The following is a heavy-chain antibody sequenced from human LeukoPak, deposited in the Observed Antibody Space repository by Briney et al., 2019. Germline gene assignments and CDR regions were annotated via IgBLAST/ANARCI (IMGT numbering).Heavy chain of an antibody. J-gene: IGHJ4*02. CDR2: IYYSGAT. V-gene: IGHV4-59*01. CDR1: DGSISDYY. Sequence: PSETLSLTCSDDDGSISDYYCSWIRQPPGKGLEWIGYIYYSGATNCIPSLKRRVIMSVDTSRNQFSLNLYSVTAADTAMYYCARHSSGWHLDFWGQGTLVTVSS. D-gene: IGHD6-19*01. CDR3: ARHSSGWHLDF.